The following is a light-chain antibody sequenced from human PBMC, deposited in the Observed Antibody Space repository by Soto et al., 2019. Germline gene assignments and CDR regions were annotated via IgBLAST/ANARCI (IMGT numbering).Light chain of an antibody. J-gene: IGKJ2*01. Sequence: EIVLTQSPGTLSLSPGERATLSCRASQSVSSSYLAWYQQKPGQAPRLLIYGASSRATGIPDRFSGSGSGTDVTITISRLEPEDFAVYYCQQYGSSGYTFGQGTKLEIK. CDR3: QQYGSSGYT. CDR1: QSVSSSY. CDR2: GAS. V-gene: IGKV3-20*01.